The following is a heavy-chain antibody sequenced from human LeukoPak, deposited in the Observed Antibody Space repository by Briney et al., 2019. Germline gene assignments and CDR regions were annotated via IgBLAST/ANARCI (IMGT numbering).Heavy chain of an antibody. CDR2: IKQDGSEK. J-gene: IGHJ2*01. V-gene: IGHV3-7*01. CDR1: GFTFSSYW. CDR3: AREGSNWYWYFDL. Sequence: TGGSLRLSCAASGFTFSSYWMSWVRQAPGKGLEWVANIKQDGSEKYYVDSVKGRFTISRDNAKSSLHLQMNSLRAEDTAVYFCAREGSNWYWYFDLWGRGTLVTVSS. D-gene: IGHD6-13*01.